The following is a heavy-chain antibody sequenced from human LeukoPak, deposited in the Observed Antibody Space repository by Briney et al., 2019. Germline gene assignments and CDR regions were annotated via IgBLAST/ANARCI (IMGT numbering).Heavy chain of an antibody. D-gene: IGHD6-19*01. CDR2: IWYDGSNK. J-gene: IGHJ4*02. CDR3: ARENSRGRFDY. CDR1: GFTFSSYG. V-gene: IGHV3-33*01. Sequence: PGGSLRLSCAASGFTFSSYGMHWVRQAPGKGLEWVAVIWYDGSNKYYADSVKGRFTISRDNSKNTLYLQMNSLRAEDTAVYYCARENSRGRFDYWGQGTLVTVSS.